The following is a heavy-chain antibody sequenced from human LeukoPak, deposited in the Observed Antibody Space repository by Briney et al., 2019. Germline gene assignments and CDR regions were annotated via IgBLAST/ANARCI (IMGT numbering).Heavy chain of an antibody. CDR1: GGSISSYY. J-gene: IGHJ4*02. CDR3: ASVPPYCSSTSCYEPYFDY. V-gene: IGHV4-59*01. CDR2: IYYSGST. D-gene: IGHD2-2*01. Sequence: SETLSLTCTVAGGSISSYYWSWIRQPPGKGLEWIGYIYYSGSTNYNPSLKSRVTISVDTSKNQFSLKLSSVTAADTAVYYCASVPPYCSSTSCYEPYFDYWGQGTLVTVSS.